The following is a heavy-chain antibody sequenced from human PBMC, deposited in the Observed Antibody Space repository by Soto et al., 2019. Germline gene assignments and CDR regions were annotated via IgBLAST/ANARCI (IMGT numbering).Heavy chain of an antibody. CDR2: IKSKTAGGTT. D-gene: IGHD1-7*01. J-gene: IGHJ5*02. CDR3: ATDRSAYKLQLRYNWFDP. Sequence: EAQLVESGGSLVEPGGSVRLSCAASGFTLSTAWRHWVRQAPGRGLEWVGRIKSKTAGGTTDYAAPVRGRFSISRDDSKNMLYLDMNGLKTEDTAVYFCATDRSAYKLQLRYNWFDPWGQGTLVTVSS. CDR1: GFTLSTAW. V-gene: IGHV3-15*07.